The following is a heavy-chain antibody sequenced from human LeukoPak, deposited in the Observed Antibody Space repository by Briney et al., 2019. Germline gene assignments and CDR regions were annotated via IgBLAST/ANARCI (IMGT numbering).Heavy chain of an antibody. D-gene: IGHD4-17*01. Sequence: GSLRLSCAASGFTFSSYSMNWVRQAPGKGLEWPSAISISGDDTYYADSVKGRFTISRDNSKNTLYLQMNSLSADDTAMYYCANEIRPNDYWGQGTLVTVSS. V-gene: IGHV3-23*01. CDR1: GFTFSSYS. CDR2: ISISGDDT. J-gene: IGHJ4*02. CDR3: ANEIRPNDY.